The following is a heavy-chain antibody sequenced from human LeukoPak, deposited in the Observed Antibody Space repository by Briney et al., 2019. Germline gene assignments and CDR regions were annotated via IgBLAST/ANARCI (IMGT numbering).Heavy chain of an antibody. V-gene: IGHV3-30*07. CDR2: ISYDGGKT. CDR1: GFTFSSYA. D-gene: IGHD1-14*01. Sequence: PGGSLRLSCAASGFTFSSYAMHWVRKAPGKGLEWVAVISYDGGKTYYTDAVKGRSTISRDNSKNTLYLQMNSLRAEDTAVYYCAREGENGKLNYYSYYYMDVWGKGTTVTVSS. CDR3: AREGENGKLNYYSYYYMDV. J-gene: IGHJ6*03.